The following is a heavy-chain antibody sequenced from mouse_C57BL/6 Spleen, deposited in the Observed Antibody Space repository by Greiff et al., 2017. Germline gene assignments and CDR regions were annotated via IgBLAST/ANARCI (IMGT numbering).Heavy chain of an antibody. J-gene: IGHJ1*03. D-gene: IGHD1-1*01. CDR3: TRGGITPVVATNFDV. V-gene: IGHV1-15*01. Sequence: QVQLQPSGAELVRPGASVTLSCKASGYTFTDYEMHWVKQTPVHGLAWIGAIDPETGGTAYNQKFKGKAILTADKSTSTAYMELRSLTSEDSAVYYSTRGGITPVVATNFDVWGTGTTVTVSS. CDR1: GYTFTDYE. CDR2: IDPETGGT.